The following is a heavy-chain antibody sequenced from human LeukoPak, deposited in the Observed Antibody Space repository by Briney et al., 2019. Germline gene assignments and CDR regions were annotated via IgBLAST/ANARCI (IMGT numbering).Heavy chain of an antibody. V-gene: IGHV4-34*01. CDR3: ARGVKAARPTAFDY. D-gene: IGHD6-6*01. CDR1: GGSFSGYY. Sequence: SETPSLTCAVYGGSFSGYYWSWIRQPPGKGLEWIGEINHSGSTNYNPSLKSRVTISVDTFKNQFSLKLSSVTAADTAVYYCARGVKAARPTAFDYWGQGTLVTVSS. J-gene: IGHJ4*02. CDR2: INHSGST.